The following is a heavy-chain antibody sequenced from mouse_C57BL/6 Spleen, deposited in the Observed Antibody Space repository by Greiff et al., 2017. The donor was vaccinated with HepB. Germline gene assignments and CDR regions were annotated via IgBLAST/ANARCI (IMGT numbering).Heavy chain of an antibody. V-gene: IGHV3-6*01. CDR1: GYSITSGYY. J-gene: IGHJ1*03. CDR3: AKGEGRSSPHWYFDV. Sequence: ESGPGLVKPSQSLSLTCSVTGYSITSGYYWNWIRQFPGNKLEWMGYISYDGSNNYNPSLKNRISIPRDTSKNQFFLKLNSVTTEDTATYYCAKGEGRSSPHWYFDVWGTGTTVTVSS. D-gene: IGHD1-1*01. CDR2: ISYDGSN.